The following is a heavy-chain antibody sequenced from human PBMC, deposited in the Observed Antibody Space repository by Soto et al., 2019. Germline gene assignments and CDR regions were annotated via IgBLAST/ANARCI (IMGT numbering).Heavy chain of an antibody. CDR3: ARDPLEWELRGHFDY. J-gene: IGHJ4*02. V-gene: IGHV1-18*04. D-gene: IGHD1-26*01. CDR2: INPVSGCT. CDR1: GYRFSDYY. Sequence: APVKVSCKASGYRFSDYYLDWVLQAPGQGLEWMAWINPVSGCTNYAQKLQGRVTMTTDTSTSTAYMELRSLRSDDTAVYYCARDPLEWELRGHFDYWGQGTLVTVSS.